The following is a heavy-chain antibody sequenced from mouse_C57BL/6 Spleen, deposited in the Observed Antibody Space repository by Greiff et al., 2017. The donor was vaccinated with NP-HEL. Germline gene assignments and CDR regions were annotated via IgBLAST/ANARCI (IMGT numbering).Heavy chain of an antibody. D-gene: IGHD2-3*01. CDR3: ARRDGYRSFDY. V-gene: IGHV1-69*01. Sequence: QVQLQQPGAELVMPGASVKLSCKASGYPFTSYWMHWVKQRPGQGLAWIGEVDPSDSYTNYNQKFKGKSTLTVDKSSSTAYMQLSSLTSEDSAVYYCARRDGYRSFDYWGQGTTLTVSS. J-gene: IGHJ2*01. CDR2: VDPSDSYT. CDR1: GYPFTSYW.